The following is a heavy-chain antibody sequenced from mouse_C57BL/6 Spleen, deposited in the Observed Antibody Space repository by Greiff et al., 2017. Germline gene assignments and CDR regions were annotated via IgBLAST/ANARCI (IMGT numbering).Heavy chain of an antibody. Sequence: QVQLQQSGAELMKPGASVKLSCKATGYTFTGYWIEWVKQRPGPGLEWIGEILPGSGSTNYNEKFKGKATFTADTSSNTAYMQLSSLTTEDSAIYSCARGGYSNYDWYFDVWGTGTTVTVSS. D-gene: IGHD2-5*01. J-gene: IGHJ1*03. V-gene: IGHV1-9*01. CDR2: ILPGSGST. CDR3: ARGGYSNYDWYFDV. CDR1: GYTFTGYW.